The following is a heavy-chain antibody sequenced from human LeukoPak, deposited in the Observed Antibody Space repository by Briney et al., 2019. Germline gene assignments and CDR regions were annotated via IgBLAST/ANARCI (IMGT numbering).Heavy chain of an antibody. J-gene: IGHJ4*02. CDR1: GFTFSDYA. CDR2: TAPV. Sequence: GGSLRLSCAASGFTFSDYAMTWVRQAPGKGLEWVSSTAPVHYADSVKGRFTISRDNSKNTLYLQMNSLRAEDTAVYYCALCSGGSCYSFDYWGQGTLVTVSS. CDR3: ALCSGGSCYSFDY. V-gene: IGHV3-23*01. D-gene: IGHD2-15*01.